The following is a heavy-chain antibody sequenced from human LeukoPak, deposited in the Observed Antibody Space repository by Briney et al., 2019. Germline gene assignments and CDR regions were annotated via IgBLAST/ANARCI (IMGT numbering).Heavy chain of an antibody. CDR3: ARDLRQGSLGGSGYIGY. CDR2: INPNSGGT. CDR1: GYTFTGYY. J-gene: IGHJ4*02. V-gene: IGHV1-2*02. Sequence: GASVKVSCKASGYTFTGYYMHWVRQAPGQGLEWMGWINPNSGGTNYAQKFQGRVTMTRDTSISTAYMELSRLRSDDTAVYYCARDLRQGSLGGSGYIGYWGQGTLVTVSS. D-gene: IGHD3-22*01.